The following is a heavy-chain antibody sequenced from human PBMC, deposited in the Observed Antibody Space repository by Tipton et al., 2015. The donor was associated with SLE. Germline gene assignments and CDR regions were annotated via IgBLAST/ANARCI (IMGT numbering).Heavy chain of an antibody. CDR3: ARGINGNYYWFDP. CDR1: GGSISSSLHY. Sequence: TLSLTCSVSGGSISSSLHYWGWIRQTPGKGLEWIGSIYYSGSAYYSPSLKSRVTMSIHTSKNQFSLTLSSVTAADTAVYYCARGINGNYYWFDPWGQGTLVTVSS. CDR2: IYYSGSA. V-gene: IGHV4-39*01. J-gene: IGHJ5*02. D-gene: IGHD1-26*01.